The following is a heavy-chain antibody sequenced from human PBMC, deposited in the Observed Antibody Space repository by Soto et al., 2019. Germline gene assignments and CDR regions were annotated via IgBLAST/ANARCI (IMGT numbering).Heavy chain of an antibody. CDR2: IIPTFGTA. D-gene: IGHD5-18*01. V-gene: IGHV1-69*01. Sequence: QVQLVQSGAEVKKPGSSVKVSCKASGGTFSHYVIFWVRQAPGQRLEWMGGIIPTFGTANYAQTFQGRVTITTDESTSTAYMELSSLRSEDTAVYYGASDSVYTYGMNYHSYGRDVLGQGTTVTVSS. CDR3: ASDSVYTYGMNYHSYGRDV. CDR1: GGTFSHYV. J-gene: IGHJ6*02.